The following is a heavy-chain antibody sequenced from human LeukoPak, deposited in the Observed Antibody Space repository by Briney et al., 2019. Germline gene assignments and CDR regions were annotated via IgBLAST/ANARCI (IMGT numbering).Heavy chain of an antibody. CDR1: GFTFNTYS. D-gene: IGHD6-19*01. Sequence: PGGSLRLSCAASGFTFNTYSMNWVRQAPGKGLEWVSSISSTTIYRYYADSVRGRFTVSRDNAKNSLYLQMNSLRAEDTAVYYCARDLWQWPPDAFDIWGQGTMVTVSS. CDR3: ARDLWQWPPDAFDI. J-gene: IGHJ3*02. V-gene: IGHV3-21*01. CDR2: ISSTTIYR.